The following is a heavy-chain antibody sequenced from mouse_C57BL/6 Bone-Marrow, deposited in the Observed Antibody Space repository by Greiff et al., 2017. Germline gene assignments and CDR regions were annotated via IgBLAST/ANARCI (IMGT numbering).Heavy chain of an antibody. J-gene: IGHJ2*01. CDR1: GYTFTSYG. Sequence: QVQLKESGAELARPGASVKLSCKASGYTFTSYGISWVKQRTGQGLEWIGEIYPRSGNTYYNEKFKGKATLTADKASSTAYMELRSLTSEDSAVYFGARGATVVAPYFDYWGQGTTLTVSS. V-gene: IGHV1-81*01. CDR2: IYPRSGNT. CDR3: ARGATVVAPYFDY. D-gene: IGHD1-1*01.